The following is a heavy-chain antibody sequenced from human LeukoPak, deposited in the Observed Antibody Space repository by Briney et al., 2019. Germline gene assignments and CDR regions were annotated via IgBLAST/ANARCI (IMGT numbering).Heavy chain of an antibody. CDR3: ARGKNPAEYFDY. Sequence: GASVKVSCKASGGTFSSYAISWVRQAPGQGLEWMGGIIPIFGTANYAQKFQGRVTITTDESTSTAYMELSSLRSEDTAVYYCARGKNPAEYFDYWGQGTLATVSS. V-gene: IGHV1-69*05. J-gene: IGHJ4*02. CDR2: IIPIFGTA. D-gene: IGHD6-25*01. CDR1: GGTFSSYA.